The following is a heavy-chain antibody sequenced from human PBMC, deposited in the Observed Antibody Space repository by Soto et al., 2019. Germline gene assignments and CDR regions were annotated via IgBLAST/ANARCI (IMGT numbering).Heavy chain of an antibody. CDR1: GFTFETYR. CDR2: ISDLRNYI. D-gene: IGHD6-19*01. V-gene: IGHV3-21*01. CDR3: AKESYSSGWNFDY. Sequence: GGSLRLSCTASGFTFETYRMTWVRQAPGKGLEWVASISDLRNYIYYADSVKGRFTISRDNANNSLFLQMNSLRAEDTAVYFCAKESYSSGWNFDYWGQGTLVTVSS. J-gene: IGHJ4*02.